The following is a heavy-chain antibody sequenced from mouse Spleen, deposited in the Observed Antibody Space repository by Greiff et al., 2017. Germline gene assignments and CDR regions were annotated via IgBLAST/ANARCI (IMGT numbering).Heavy chain of an antibody. CDR3: TTRRTLDYRYDNYAMDY. D-gene: IGHD2-14*01. J-gene: IGHJ4*01. CDR1: GFNIKDDY. CDR2: IDPENGDT. V-gene: IGHV14-4*01. Sequence: EVKLVESGAELVRPGASVKLSCTASGFNIKDDYMHWVKQRPEQGLEWIGWIDPENGDTEYASKFQGKATITADTSSNTAYLQLSSLTSEDTAVYYCTTRRTLDYRYDNYAMDYWGQGTSVTVSS.